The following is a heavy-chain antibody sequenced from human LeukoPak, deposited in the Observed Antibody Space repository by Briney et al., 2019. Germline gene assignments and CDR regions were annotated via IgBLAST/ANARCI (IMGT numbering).Heavy chain of an antibody. CDR3: ARRPAFYFDY. D-gene: IGHD6-6*01. Sequence: GESLKISCQISGYIFTTYWMAWVRQMPGKGLEWMGVIYPADSDTKYSPSFQGQVTFSVDKSISTAYLQWNSLKASDTAIYYCARRPAFYFDYWGQGTLVTVSS. J-gene: IGHJ4*02. CDR2: IYPADSDT. V-gene: IGHV5-51*01. CDR1: GYIFTTYW.